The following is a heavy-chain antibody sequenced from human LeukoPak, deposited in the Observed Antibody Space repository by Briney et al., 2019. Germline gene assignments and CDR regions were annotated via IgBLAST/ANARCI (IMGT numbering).Heavy chain of an antibody. Sequence: GASVKVSCKASGYTFTNYYMHWVRQAPGQGLEWMGIINPSSSSTSYAQKFQGRITMTRDTSTSTVYMELSSLRSEDTAVCYCARDDHASGFDYWGQGTLVTVSS. CDR1: GYTFTNYY. V-gene: IGHV1-46*01. CDR3: ARDDHASGFDY. CDR2: INPSSSST. J-gene: IGHJ4*02. D-gene: IGHD3-10*01.